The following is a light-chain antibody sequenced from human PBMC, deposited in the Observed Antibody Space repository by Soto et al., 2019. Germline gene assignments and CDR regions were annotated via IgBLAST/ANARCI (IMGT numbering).Light chain of an antibody. CDR3: LQDYNYPPT. CDR1: PAIRND. CDR2: AAS. J-gene: IGKJ5*01. Sequence: AIQMPQSPSSQSASVGDRVTITCRASPAIRNDLGWYQQKPGKAPKLLIYAASSLQSGVPSRFSGSGSGTDFTLTISSLQAEDFATYYCLQDYNYPPTFGQGTRLEIK. V-gene: IGKV1-6*02.